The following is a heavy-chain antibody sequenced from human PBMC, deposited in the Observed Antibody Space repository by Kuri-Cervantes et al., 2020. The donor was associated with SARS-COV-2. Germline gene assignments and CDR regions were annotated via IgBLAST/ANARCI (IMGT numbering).Heavy chain of an antibody. V-gene: IGHV1-18*01. J-gene: IGHJ6*02. CDR2: ISAYNGNT. CDR3: AREGYYDSSGYFGDYVRMDV. CDR1: GSTFSSYT. Sequence: ASVKVSCKASGSTFSSYTISWVRQAPGQGLEWMGWISAYNGNTNYAQKLQGRVTMTTDTSTSTAYMELRSLRSDDTAVYYCAREGYYDSSGYFGDYVRMDVWGQGTTVTVSS. D-gene: IGHD3-22*01.